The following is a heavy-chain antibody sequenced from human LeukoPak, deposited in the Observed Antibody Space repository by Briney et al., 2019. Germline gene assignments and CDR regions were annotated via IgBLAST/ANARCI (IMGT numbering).Heavy chain of an antibody. V-gene: IGHV3-7*03. Sequence: PGGSLRLSCEASGFIFNNYWMSWVRQTPGEGLEWMANIKEDGSEQYYVDSVKGRFTITRDNAKNLLYLQVNSLRAEDTAVYYCARDVSNSGWYEGTFDVWGQGTMVTVSS. CDR3: ARDVSNSGWYEGTFDV. D-gene: IGHD6-19*01. CDR2: IKEDGSEQ. J-gene: IGHJ3*01. CDR1: GFIFNNYW.